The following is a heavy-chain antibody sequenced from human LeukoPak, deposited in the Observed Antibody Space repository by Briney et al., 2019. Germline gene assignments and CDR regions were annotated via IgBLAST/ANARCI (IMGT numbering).Heavy chain of an antibody. D-gene: IGHD6-13*01. Sequence: SETLSLTCTVSGGSISSYYWSWIRQPPGKGLEWIGYIYYSGSTNYNPSLKSRVTISVDTSKNQFSLKLSSVTAADTAVYYCAREIGAAAGYYYYGMDVWGQGTTVTASS. CDR1: GGSISSYY. CDR3: AREIGAAAGYYYYGMDV. J-gene: IGHJ6*02. V-gene: IGHV4-59*01. CDR2: IYYSGST.